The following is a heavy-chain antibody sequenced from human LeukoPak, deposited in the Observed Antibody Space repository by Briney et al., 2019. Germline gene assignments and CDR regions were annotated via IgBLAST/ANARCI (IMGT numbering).Heavy chain of an antibody. CDR2: IYTTGSI. Sequence: SETLSLTCTVSGGSINSGSYYWSWIRQPAGTGLEWIGHIYTTGSISYNPSLKSRVTISLDTSKNQFSLKLSSVTAADTAVYYCARNYYDYMDVXGNGTXVTVSS. V-gene: IGHV4-61*09. CDR3: ARNYYDYMDV. CDR1: GGSINSGSYY. J-gene: IGHJ6*03.